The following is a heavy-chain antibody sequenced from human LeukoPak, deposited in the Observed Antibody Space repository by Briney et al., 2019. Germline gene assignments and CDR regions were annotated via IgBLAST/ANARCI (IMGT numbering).Heavy chain of an antibody. D-gene: IGHD2-2*01. Sequence: GGSLRLSCAASGFTFSSYSMNCVRQAPGRGLEEFSSISSSSSYIYYADSVKGRFTISRDNAKNSLYLQMKSLIAEDTAVYYCARYCSSTSCQLFDYWGQGTLVTASS. J-gene: IGHJ4*02. CDR3: ARYCSSTSCQLFDY. CDR1: GFTFSSYS. CDR2: ISSSSSYI. V-gene: IGHV3-21*01.